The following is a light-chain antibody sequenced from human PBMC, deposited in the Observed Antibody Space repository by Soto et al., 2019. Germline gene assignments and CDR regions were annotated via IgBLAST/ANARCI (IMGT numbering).Light chain of an antibody. V-gene: IGKV1-5*03. CDR3: QQYNSYPYT. CDR2: KAS. J-gene: IGKJ2*01. Sequence: DIQMTQSPSTLSASVGDRVTITCRASQSISSWLAWYQQKPGKAPKLLIYKASSLESGVPSRFSGSGSGTEFTLPISSLQPEDFATYYCQQYNSYPYTFGQGTKLEIK. CDR1: QSISSW.